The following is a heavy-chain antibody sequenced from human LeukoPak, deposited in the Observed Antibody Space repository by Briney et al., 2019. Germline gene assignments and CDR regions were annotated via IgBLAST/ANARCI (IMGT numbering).Heavy chain of an antibody. D-gene: IGHD6-19*01. V-gene: IGHV3-23*01. Sequence: PGGSLRLSCAASGFTFSSYAMSWVRQAPGKGLEWVSAISGSGGSTYYADSVKGRFTISRDNSKNTLYLQMNSLRAEDTAVYYCAKARLRRQIAVAGSNSFDYWGQGTLVTVSS. CDR2: ISGSGGST. J-gene: IGHJ4*02. CDR1: GFTFSSYA. CDR3: AKARLRRQIAVAGSNSFDY.